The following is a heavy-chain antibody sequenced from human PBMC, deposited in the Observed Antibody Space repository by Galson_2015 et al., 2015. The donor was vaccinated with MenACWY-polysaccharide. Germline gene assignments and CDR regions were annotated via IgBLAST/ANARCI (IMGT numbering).Heavy chain of an antibody. Sequence: SLRLSCAASGFIFSNFAMHWVRQAPGKGLVWVSSINSDGSTTIYADSVSGRFTISRDNAKNTLCLQMNSLRAEDTAVYYCASGGAAAGYLFDSWGQGVLVTVSS. CDR3: ASGGAAAGYLFDS. CDR2: INSDGSTT. D-gene: IGHD6-13*01. CDR1: GFIFSNFA. V-gene: IGHV3-74*01. J-gene: IGHJ4*02.